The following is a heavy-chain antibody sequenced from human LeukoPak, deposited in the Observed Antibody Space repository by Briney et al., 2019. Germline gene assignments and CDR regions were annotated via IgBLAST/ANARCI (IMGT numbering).Heavy chain of an antibody. V-gene: IGHV1-69*04. D-gene: IGHD2-2*01. CDR1: GGTFSSYA. J-gene: IGHJ3*02. Sequence: ASVKVSCKASGGTFSSYAISWVRQAPGQGLEWMGRIIPILGIANYAQKFQGRVTITTDESTSTAYMELSSLRSEDTAVYYCARGEEPAANDAFDIWGQGTMVTVSS. CDR2: IIPILGIA. CDR3: ARGEEPAANDAFDI.